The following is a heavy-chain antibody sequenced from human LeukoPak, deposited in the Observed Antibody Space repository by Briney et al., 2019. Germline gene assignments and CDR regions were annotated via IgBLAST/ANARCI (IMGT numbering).Heavy chain of an antibody. CDR2: INHSGST. V-gene: IGHV4-34*01. CDR3: ARVVSIAVAGRVIAFDI. J-gene: IGHJ3*02. CDR1: GGSFSGYY. D-gene: IGHD6-19*01. Sequence: NPSETLSLTCAVYGGSFSGYYWSWIRQPPGKGPEWIGEINHSGSTNYNPSLKSRVTISVDTSKNQFSLKLSSVTAADTAVYYCARVVSIAVAGRVIAFDIWGQGTVVTVSS.